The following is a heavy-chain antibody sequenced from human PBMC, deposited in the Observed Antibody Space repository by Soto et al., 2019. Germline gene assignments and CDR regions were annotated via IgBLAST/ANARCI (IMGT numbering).Heavy chain of an antibody. D-gene: IGHD3-16*01. CDR3: ARDFEPWGSTYGMDV. Sequence: GGSLRLSCAASGFTFSSYSMNWFRQAPGKGLEWVSSISSSSSYIYYADSVKGRFTISRDNAKNSLYLQMNSLRAEDTAVYYCARDFEPWGSTYGMDVWGQGTTVTVSS. J-gene: IGHJ6*02. V-gene: IGHV3-21*01. CDR1: GFTFSSYS. CDR2: ISSSSSYI.